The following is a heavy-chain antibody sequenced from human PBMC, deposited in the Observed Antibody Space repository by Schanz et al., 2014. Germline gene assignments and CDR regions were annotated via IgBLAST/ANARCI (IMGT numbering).Heavy chain of an antibody. J-gene: IGHJ4*02. CDR3: ARDSHRRVAVPSY. CDR1: GYSFTGYY. CDR2: INPSSGGT. D-gene: IGHD6-19*01. Sequence: QVQLVQSGVEVKKPGASVKVSCKASGYSFTGYYMNWVRQAPGQGLEWMGWINPSSGGTNYAQKFQGRVTMARDTSISTAYMELNRLRSDDTAVYYCARDSHRRVAVPSYWGQGTLVTVSS. V-gene: IGHV1-2*02.